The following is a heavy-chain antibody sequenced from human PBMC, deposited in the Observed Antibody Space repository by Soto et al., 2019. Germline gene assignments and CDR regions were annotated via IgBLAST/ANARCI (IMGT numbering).Heavy chain of an antibody. CDR3: AKGLRRLLRTQYYYGLDV. V-gene: IGHV3-23*01. Sequence: GRSLRLSCTVSGFPVSPYAMTWVRQAPGDGVEWVSSISGSGGNTNYADSVKGRFTVSRDNSKRTLSLQMNSLTEEDTAIYYCAKGLRRLLRTQYYYGLDVWGRGTTVTVSS. D-gene: IGHD3-16*01. CDR1: GFPVSPYA. J-gene: IGHJ6*02. CDR2: ISGSGGNT.